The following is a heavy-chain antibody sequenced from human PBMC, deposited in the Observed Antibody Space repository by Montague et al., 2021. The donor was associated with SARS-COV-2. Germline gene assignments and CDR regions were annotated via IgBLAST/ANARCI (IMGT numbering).Heavy chain of an antibody. CDR2: TYYRSKWYN. J-gene: IGHJ6*02. V-gene: IGHV6-1*01. D-gene: IGHD1-1*01. CDR3: TSGREGNYNVMDV. Sequence: CAISGDSVSSNSATWNWVRQSPSRGLEWLGRTYYRSKWYNDYAVSVRGRVTTNPDTSKNQFSLQLNSATPEDTAIYYCTSGREGNYNVMDVWGQGTTVTVSS. CDR1: GDSVSSNSAT.